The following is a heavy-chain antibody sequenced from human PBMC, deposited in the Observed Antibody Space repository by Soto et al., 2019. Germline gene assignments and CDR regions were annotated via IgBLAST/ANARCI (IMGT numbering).Heavy chain of an antibody. V-gene: IGHV3-74*01. Sequence: ELQLVESGGGLVQPGGSLRVSCAASGFTFSSYWMNWVRQGPGKGLVWVSRINSDGSDTSYADSVKGRFTISRDNAKSTLYLQMNSLGPEDTAVYYCARLDSISCAFDYGGQGTLVTFSP. CDR3: ARLDSISCAFDY. D-gene: IGHD6-13*01. CDR2: INSDGSDT. J-gene: IGHJ4*02. CDR1: GFTFSSYW.